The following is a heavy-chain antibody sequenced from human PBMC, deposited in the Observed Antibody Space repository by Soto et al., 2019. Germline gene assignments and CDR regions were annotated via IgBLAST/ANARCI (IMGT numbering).Heavy chain of an antibody. CDR1: GYTFSNNG. V-gene: IGHV1-18*01. CDR2: IGGYNGNT. D-gene: IGHD6-13*01. Sequence: VQSGGEVKKPGASVKVSCKASGYTFSNNGFTWVRQAPGQGLEWMGWIGGYNGNTNYAPKFQGRVTMTADTSTSTAHMALRGMRSDATAVYYCATGIAATGRADSWGQGTLVTVSS. CDR3: ATGIAATGRADS. J-gene: IGHJ4*02.